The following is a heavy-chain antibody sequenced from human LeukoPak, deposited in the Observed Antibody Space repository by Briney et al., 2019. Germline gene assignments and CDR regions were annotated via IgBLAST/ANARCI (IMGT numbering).Heavy chain of an antibody. Sequence: SETLSLTCAVYGGSFSGYYWSWIRQPRGKGLEWIGEINHSGSTNYNPSLKSRVTISVDTSKNQFSLKLSSVTAADTAVYYCASISVGAAGFDYWGQGTLVTVSS. J-gene: IGHJ4*02. CDR2: INHSGST. CDR1: GGSFSGYY. D-gene: IGHD2-15*01. CDR3: ASISVGAAGFDY. V-gene: IGHV4-34*01.